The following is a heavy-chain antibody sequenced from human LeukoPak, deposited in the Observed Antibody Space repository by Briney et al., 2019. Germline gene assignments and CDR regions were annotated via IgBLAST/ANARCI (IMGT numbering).Heavy chain of an antibody. J-gene: IGHJ6*02. V-gene: IGHV5-10-1*01. D-gene: IGHD3-10*01. CDR3: ARHAEGTHGMDV. CDR2: IDPSDSYT. CDR1: GYSFTSYW. Sequence: GESLKISCKGSGYSFTSYWISWVRQMPGRGLEWMGRIDPSDSYTNYSPSFQGHVTISADKSISTAYLQWSSLKASDTAMYYCARHAEGTHGMDVWGQGTTVTVSS.